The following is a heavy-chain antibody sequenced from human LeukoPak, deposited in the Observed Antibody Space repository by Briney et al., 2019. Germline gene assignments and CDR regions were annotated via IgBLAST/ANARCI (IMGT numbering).Heavy chain of an antibody. Sequence: PGGSLGLSCAASGFTFSSYSMNWVRQAPGKGLEWVSSISSSSSYIYYADSVKGRFTISRDNAKNSLYLQMNSLRAEDTAVYYCARGGVIGGEEFDYWGQGTLVTVSS. CDR1: GFTFSSYS. CDR3: ARGGVIGGEEFDY. D-gene: IGHD3-16*02. J-gene: IGHJ4*02. CDR2: ISSSSSYI. V-gene: IGHV3-21*01.